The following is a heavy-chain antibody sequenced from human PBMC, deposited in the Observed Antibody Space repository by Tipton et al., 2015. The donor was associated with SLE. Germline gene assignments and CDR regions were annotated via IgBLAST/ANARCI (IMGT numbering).Heavy chain of an antibody. CDR2: IYTSGSP. Sequence: TLSLTCTVSDGSISSYYWSWIRQPPGKGLEWIGYIYTSGSPNYNPSLKSRVTISVDTSKNQFSLKQSSVTAADTAVYYCARDRRLIAAPSFWWYFDLWGRGTLVTVSS. D-gene: IGHD6-13*01. CDR3: ARDRRLIAAPSFWWYFDL. V-gene: IGHV4-4*08. CDR1: DGSISSYY. J-gene: IGHJ2*01.